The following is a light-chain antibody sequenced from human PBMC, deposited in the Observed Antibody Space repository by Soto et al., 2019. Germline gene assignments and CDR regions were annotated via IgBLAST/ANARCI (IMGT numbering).Light chain of an antibody. CDR2: SDN. Sequence: QSVLTQPPSASGTPGQRVTISCSGSNSNIGSNTVNWYQQLPGTAPKLLIYSDNLRPSGVPDRISGSKSGTSASLAISGLQSVDEADYYCAAWDDSLNGRVFGTGTKLTVL. CDR1: NSNIGSNT. J-gene: IGLJ1*01. CDR3: AAWDDSLNGRV. V-gene: IGLV1-44*01.